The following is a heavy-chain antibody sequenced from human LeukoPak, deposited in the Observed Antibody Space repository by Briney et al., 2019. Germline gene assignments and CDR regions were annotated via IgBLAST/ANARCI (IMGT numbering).Heavy chain of an antibody. CDR1: GFTFSSYA. V-gene: IGHV3-23*01. CDR3: ARPNSSRDSKSLDY. Sequence: PGGSLRLSCAASGFTFSSYAMSWVRQAPGKGLEWVSAISGIGGSTYYADSVKGRFTISRDNAKNSLYLQMNSLRAEDTAVYYCARPNSSRDSKSLDYWGQGTLVTVSS. CDR2: ISGIGGST. J-gene: IGHJ4*02. D-gene: IGHD6-13*01.